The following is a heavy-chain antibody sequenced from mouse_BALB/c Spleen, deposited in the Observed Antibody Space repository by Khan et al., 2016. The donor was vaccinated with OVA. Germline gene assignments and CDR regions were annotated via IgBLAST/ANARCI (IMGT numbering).Heavy chain of an antibody. D-gene: IGHD2-1*01. CDR2: IYPSNDYT. CDR3: TRWGNYYFDY. CDR1: GYTFTSYW. Sequence: VQLQQSGAELVRPGASVKLSCKASGYTFTSYWINWVKQRPGQGLEWIGNIYPSNDYTNYNQKFKDKATLTVDKSSSTAYMQLSSPTSEDSAVYYCTRWGNYYFDYWGHGTTLTVSS. J-gene: IGHJ2*01. V-gene: IGHV1-69*02.